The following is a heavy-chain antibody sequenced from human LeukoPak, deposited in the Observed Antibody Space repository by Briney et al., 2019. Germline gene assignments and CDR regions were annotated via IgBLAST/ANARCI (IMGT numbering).Heavy chain of an antibody. D-gene: IGHD3-22*01. Sequence: ASVKVSCKASGYTFTSYGISWVRQAPGQGLEWMGGFDPEDGETIYAQKFQGRVTMTEDTSTDTAYMELSSLRSEDTAVYYCATGVTRAKGYYDSSGWHYYYGMDVWGQGTTVTVSS. CDR3: ATGVTRAKGYYDSSGWHYYYGMDV. CDR2: FDPEDGET. CDR1: GYTFTSYG. J-gene: IGHJ6*02. V-gene: IGHV1-24*01.